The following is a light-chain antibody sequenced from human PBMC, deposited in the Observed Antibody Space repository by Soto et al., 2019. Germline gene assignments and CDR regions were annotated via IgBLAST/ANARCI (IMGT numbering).Light chain of an antibody. Sequence: QSALTQPASVSGSPGQSITISCTGTSSDVGGYNHDAWYQQYPGKAPKLIIFEVSDRPSGISNRFSGSKSANTASLSISGLQAEDEADYYCSSYKRGATLVFGGGTKVTVL. CDR2: EVS. V-gene: IGLV2-14*01. CDR1: SSDVGGYNH. CDR3: SSYKRGATLV. J-gene: IGLJ2*01.